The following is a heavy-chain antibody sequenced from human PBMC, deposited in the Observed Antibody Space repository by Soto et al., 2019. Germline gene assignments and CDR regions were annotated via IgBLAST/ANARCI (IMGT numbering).Heavy chain of an antibody. CDR1: GGSFSGYY. CDR2: INHSGST. V-gene: IGHV4-34*01. Sequence: QVQLQQWGAGLLKPSETLSLTCAVYGGSFSGYYWSWIRQPPGKGLEWIGEINHSGSTNYNPSLKSRVTISVDTSKNQFSLKLISVTAADTAVYYCAGARWLDAFDYWGQGTLVTVSS. J-gene: IGHJ4*02. CDR3: AGARWLDAFDY. D-gene: IGHD5-12*01.